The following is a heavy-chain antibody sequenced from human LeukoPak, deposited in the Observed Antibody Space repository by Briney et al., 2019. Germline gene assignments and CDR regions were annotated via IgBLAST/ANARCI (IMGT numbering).Heavy chain of an antibody. V-gene: IGHV1-69*04. Sequence: ASVKVSCKASGGTFSSYAISWVRQAPGQGLEWMGRIIPILGIANYAQKFQGRVTITADKSTSTAYMELSSLISEDTAVYYGARGPHYGSLDYWGQGTLVTVSS. D-gene: IGHD3-10*01. CDR3: ARGPHYGSLDY. CDR1: GGTFSSYA. CDR2: IIPILGIA. J-gene: IGHJ4*02.